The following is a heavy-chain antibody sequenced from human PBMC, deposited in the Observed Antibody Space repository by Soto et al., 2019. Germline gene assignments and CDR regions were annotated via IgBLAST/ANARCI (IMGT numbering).Heavy chain of an antibody. D-gene: IGHD2-2*02. Sequence: SQTLSLTCAISGDSVSSNSAAWNWIRQSPSRGLEWLGRTYYRSKWYNDYAVSVKSRITINPDTSKNQFSLQLNSVTPEDTAVYYCARWAGVVVPAAIHPFYYYGMDVWGHGTTVTVSS. J-gene: IGHJ6*02. CDR3: ARWAGVVVPAAIHPFYYYGMDV. CDR2: TYYRSKWYN. V-gene: IGHV6-1*01. CDR1: GDSVSSNSAA.